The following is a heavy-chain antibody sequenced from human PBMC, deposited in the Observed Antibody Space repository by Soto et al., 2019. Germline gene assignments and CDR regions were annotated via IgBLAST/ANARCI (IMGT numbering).Heavy chain of an antibody. Sequence: ASVKVSCKXSGYTFTSYYMHWVRQAPGQGLEWMGIINPSGGSTSYAQKFQGRVTMTRDTSTSTVYMELSSLRSEDTAVYYCARDMEAVAGTVYFDYWGQGTLVTVSS. CDR1: GYTFTSYY. D-gene: IGHD6-19*01. J-gene: IGHJ4*02. V-gene: IGHV1-46*01. CDR3: ARDMEAVAGTVYFDY. CDR2: INPSGGST.